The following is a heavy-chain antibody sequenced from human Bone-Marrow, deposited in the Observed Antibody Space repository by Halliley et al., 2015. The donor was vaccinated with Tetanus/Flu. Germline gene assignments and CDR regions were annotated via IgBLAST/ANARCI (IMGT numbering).Heavy chain of an antibody. CDR2: MNPDTGNT. CDR1: GNTFTTYD. D-gene: IGHD4-17*01. Sequence: QLVQSGAEVKKPGASVKVSCKASGNTFTTYDINWVRQATGQGLEWMGWMNPDTGNTGYAQRFQGRVTMTRNTSISTAYMELSSRVFEDKAVFYWARGLDHGVLFGPRGFGGQGTLVPVSS. J-gene: IGHJ4*02. CDR3: ARGLDHGVLFGPRGF. V-gene: IGHV1-8*01.